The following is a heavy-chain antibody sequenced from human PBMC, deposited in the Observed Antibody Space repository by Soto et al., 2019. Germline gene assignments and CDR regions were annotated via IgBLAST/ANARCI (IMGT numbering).Heavy chain of an antibody. CDR2: IKSKTDGGTT. Sequence: EVQLVESGGGLVKPGGSLRLTCAASGFTFSNAWMSWVRQAPGKGLEWVGRIKSKTDGGTTDYAAPVKGRFTISRDDSKNTLYLQMNSLKTEDTAVYYCTTEHDYGGFDYWGQGTLVTVSS. CDR3: TTEHDYGGFDY. V-gene: IGHV3-15*01. J-gene: IGHJ4*02. D-gene: IGHD4-17*01. CDR1: GFTFSNAW.